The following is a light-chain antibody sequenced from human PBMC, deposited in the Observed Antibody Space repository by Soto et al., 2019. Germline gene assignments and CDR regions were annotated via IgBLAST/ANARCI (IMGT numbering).Light chain of an antibody. Sequence: QSVLTQPPSVSGAPGQRVTISCTGSSSNIGAGYDVHWYQQLPGTAPKLLIYTDNNRPSGVPDRFSGSKSGTSASLAITGLQTEDEADYYCQSYDNSLSASVFGGGTKLTVL. CDR3: QSYDNSLSASV. J-gene: IGLJ2*01. CDR1: SSNIGAGYD. V-gene: IGLV1-40*01. CDR2: TDN.